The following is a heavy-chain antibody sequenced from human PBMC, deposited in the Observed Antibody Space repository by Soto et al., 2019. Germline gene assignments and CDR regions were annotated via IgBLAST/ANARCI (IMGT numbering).Heavy chain of an antibody. CDR1: GYTFASYG. Sequence: QVQLVQSGAEVKKPGASVKVSCKASGYTFASYGISWVRQPPGQGLEWMGWISAYNGNTNYAQKLQGRVTMTTDTSTSTAYMELRRMRPDATAADYCASDGDRGAAAVYWGQGTLVTVSS. CDR3: ASDGDRGAAAVY. CDR2: ISAYNGNT. J-gene: IGHJ4*02. D-gene: IGHD6-13*01. V-gene: IGHV1-18*01.